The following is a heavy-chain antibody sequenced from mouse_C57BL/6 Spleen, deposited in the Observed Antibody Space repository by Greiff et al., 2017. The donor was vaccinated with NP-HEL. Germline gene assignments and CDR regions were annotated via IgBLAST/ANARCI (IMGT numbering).Heavy chain of an antibody. CDR3: ARPGSSYEWYFDV. Sequence: VQLKESGGGLVKPGGSLKLSCAASGFTFSDYGMHWVRQAPEKGLEWVAYISSGSSTIYYADTVKGRFTISRDNAKNTLFLQMTSLRSEDTAMYYCARPGSSYEWYFDVWGTGTTVTVSS. V-gene: IGHV5-17*01. J-gene: IGHJ1*03. CDR2: ISSGSSTI. D-gene: IGHD1-1*01. CDR1: GFTFSDYG.